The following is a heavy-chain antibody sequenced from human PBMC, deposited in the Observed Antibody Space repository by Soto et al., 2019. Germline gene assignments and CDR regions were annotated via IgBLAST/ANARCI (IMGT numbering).Heavy chain of an antibody. J-gene: IGHJ4*02. Sequence: PGESLKISCKGSGYSFTSYWIGWVRQMPGKGLEWMGIIYPGDSDTRYSPSFQGQVTISADMSTSTAYMELSSLRSEDTAVYYCAAVRWDSSSWYSDYWGQGTLVTVSS. V-gene: IGHV5-51*01. D-gene: IGHD6-13*01. CDR3: AAVRWDSSSWYSDY. CDR1: GYSFTSYW. CDR2: IYPGDSDT.